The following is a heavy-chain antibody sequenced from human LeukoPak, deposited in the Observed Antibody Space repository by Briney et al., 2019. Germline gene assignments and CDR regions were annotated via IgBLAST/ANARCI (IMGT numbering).Heavy chain of an antibody. Sequence: PGGSLRLSSAASGFTVITNDMTWVRPAPGKGLEWVSDLCSDGNTKYADSVHGRFTIYRDNSKNTLYLEMNSLSPDDTAVYYCARGVEPLAANTLAYWGQGTLVTVSS. J-gene: IGHJ4*02. CDR2: LCSDGNT. CDR1: GFTVITND. D-gene: IGHD1-14*01. V-gene: IGHV3-53*01. CDR3: ARGVEPLAANTLAY.